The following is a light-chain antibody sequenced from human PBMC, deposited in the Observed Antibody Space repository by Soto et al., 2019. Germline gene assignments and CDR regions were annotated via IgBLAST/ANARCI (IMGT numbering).Light chain of an antibody. J-gene: IGKJ1*01. CDR2: AAS. CDR3: QQYFRPCK. CDR1: QGISSW. Sequence: DIQMTQSPSSVSASVGDRVTITCRASQGISSWLAWYQQKPGKAPKLLIYAASSLQSGVPSRFSGRGSGTEFTLTISSLQAEDVAVYYCQQYFRPCKFGQGTKVEIK. V-gene: IGKV1-12*01.